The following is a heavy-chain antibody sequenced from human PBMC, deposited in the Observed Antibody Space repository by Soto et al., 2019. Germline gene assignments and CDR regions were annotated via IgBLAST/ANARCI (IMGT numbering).Heavy chain of an antibody. CDR2: IHSDGSST. CDR1: GFTFRYYW. CDR3: ARGERGAFDL. D-gene: IGHD2-21*01. V-gene: IGHV3-74*01. J-gene: IGHJ3*01. Sequence: EVQLVESEGGLVQPGGSLRLSCAASGFTFRYYWMHWVRQAPGQGLVWVSRIHSDGSSTTYADSVKGRFTISRDNAKNTLYLQMNSLRAEDTAVYYCARGERGAFDLWGQGTMVTVSS.